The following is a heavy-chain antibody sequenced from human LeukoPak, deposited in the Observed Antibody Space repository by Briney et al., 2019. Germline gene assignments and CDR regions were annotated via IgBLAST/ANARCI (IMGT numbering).Heavy chain of an antibody. CDR1: GGSFSGYY. Sequence: SETLSLTCAVYGGSFSGYYWSWIRQPPGKGLEWIGEISHSGSTNYNPSLKSRVTISVDTSKNQFSLKLSSVTAADPAVYYCARRTRGYSYGPYYYGMDVWGQGTTVTVSS. J-gene: IGHJ6*02. CDR2: ISHSGST. D-gene: IGHD5-18*01. CDR3: ARRTRGYSYGPYYYGMDV. V-gene: IGHV4-34*01.